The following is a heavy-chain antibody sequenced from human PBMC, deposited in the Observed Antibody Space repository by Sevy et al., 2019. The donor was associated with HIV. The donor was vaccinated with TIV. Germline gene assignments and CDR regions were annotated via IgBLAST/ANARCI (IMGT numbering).Heavy chain of an antibody. CDR1: GYSISTGYY. V-gene: IGHV4-38-2*02. CDR3: ARRTYYSDSTAYYFDY. J-gene: IGHJ4*02. D-gene: IGHD3-22*01. Sequence: SETLSLTCTVSGYSISTGYYWGWIRQPPGKGLEWIGNIHQSGSTYYNPSLKSRITLSVDTSKNQFSLNLISVTAADTAGYYCARRTYYSDSTAYYFDYWGQGTLVTVSS. CDR2: IHQSGST.